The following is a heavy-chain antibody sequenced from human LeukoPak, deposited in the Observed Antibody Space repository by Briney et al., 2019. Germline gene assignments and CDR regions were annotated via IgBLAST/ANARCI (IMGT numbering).Heavy chain of an antibody. CDR3: AKDRSSGGSCYNY. Sequence: GGSLRLSCAASGFTFSNYAMTWVRQAPGKGLEWVSGISGSGGATYYADSVKGRFTISRDNSENTVYLQMNSLRVEDTAIYYCAKDRSSGGSCYNYWGRGPQVTVSS. J-gene: IGHJ4*02. V-gene: IGHV3-23*01. D-gene: IGHD2-15*01. CDR2: ISGSGGAT. CDR1: GFTFSNYA.